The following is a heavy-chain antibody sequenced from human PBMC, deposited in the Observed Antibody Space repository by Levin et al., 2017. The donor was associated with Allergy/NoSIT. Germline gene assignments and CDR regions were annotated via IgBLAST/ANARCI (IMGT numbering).Heavy chain of an antibody. J-gene: IGHJ4*02. CDR1: GFTFGDYA. CDR3: TRAPVLGYSGYDYYFDY. D-gene: IGHD5-12*01. Sequence: GGSLRLSCATSGFTFGDYAMSWFRQAPGKGLEWVGFMRSKTFGGTTEYAASVKGRFTISRDDSKRIAYLQMNSLKTEDTGVYYCTRAPVLGYSGYDYYFDYWGQGTLVTVSS. V-gene: IGHV3-49*03. CDR2: MRSKTFGGTT.